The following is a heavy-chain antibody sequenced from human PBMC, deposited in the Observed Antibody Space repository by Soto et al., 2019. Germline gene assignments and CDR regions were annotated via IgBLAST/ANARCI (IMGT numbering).Heavy chain of an antibody. D-gene: IGHD6-13*01. J-gene: IGHJ3*02. CDR2: IYSSGST. CDR1: GGSIISGDYN. Sequence: SETLSLTCSVSGGSIISGDYNWRWIGRHPGKGLEWIGYIYSSGSTLYKPSLKSRVTISVDTSKNQFSLKVSFVTAADTAVYYCARDESSSDAFDIWGQGTMVTVS. V-gene: IGHV4-31*03. CDR3: ARDESSSDAFDI.